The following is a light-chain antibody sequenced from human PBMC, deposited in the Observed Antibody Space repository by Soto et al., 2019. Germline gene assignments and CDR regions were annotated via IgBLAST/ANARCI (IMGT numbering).Light chain of an antibody. J-gene: IGKJ1*01. CDR3: QQYGASPET. Sequence: DNQMAQSPATLSPSVRDTVTITCRASRSISDWLAWYQQKPGKAPELLIFDASNLKSGVSSRFSGSGSGTEFTLTISRLQPEDFAVYYCQQYGASPETFGQGTKVDIK. CDR2: DAS. CDR1: RSISDW. V-gene: IGKV1-5*01.